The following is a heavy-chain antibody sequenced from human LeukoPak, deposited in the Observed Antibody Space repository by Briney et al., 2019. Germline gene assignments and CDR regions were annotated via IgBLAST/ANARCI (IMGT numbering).Heavy chain of an antibody. CDR1: GGSISSSNSY. CDR3: ARGLSIAAGAN. D-gene: IGHD6-13*01. Sequence: SKTLSLTCTVSGGSISSSNSYWGWIRQPPGRGLEWIGSMSNSGSTYYNPSLNSRVTISVDTSKNQFSLKVSSVTAADTAVYYCARGLSIAAGANWGQGTLVTVSS. CDR2: MSNSGST. J-gene: IGHJ4*02. V-gene: IGHV4-39*07.